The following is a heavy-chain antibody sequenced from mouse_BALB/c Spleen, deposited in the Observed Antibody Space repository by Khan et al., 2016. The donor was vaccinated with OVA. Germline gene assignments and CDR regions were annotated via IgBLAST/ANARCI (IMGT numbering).Heavy chain of an antibody. Sequence: QVQLKQSGTELARPGTSVKLSCKSSGYIFTDFYITWVKQRTGQGLEWIGEIYPGSGNTYHNENFRGKASLTADKSSNTVNMQLSSLTSEDSAVYFCARVDTTSLAYWGQGTTLTVSS. CDR1: GYIFTDFY. V-gene: IGHV1-77*01. CDR2: IYPGSGNT. D-gene: IGHD2-3*01. CDR3: ARVDTTSLAY. J-gene: IGHJ2*01.